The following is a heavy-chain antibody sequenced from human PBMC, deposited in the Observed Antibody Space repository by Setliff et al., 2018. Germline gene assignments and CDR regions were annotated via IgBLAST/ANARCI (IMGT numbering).Heavy chain of an antibody. CDR1: GYTLTNYY. Sequence: ASVKVSCKASGYTLTNYYMHWVRQAPGQGLEWMGIINPSGGLTRYAQKFQGRVTMTRDTSTSTVYMVLNNRRSEDTALYYCAFEYGTSKRFDPWGQGTLVTVSS. CDR2: INPSGGLT. J-gene: IGHJ5*02. V-gene: IGHV1-46*01. D-gene: IGHD3-10*01. CDR3: AFEYGTSKRFDP.